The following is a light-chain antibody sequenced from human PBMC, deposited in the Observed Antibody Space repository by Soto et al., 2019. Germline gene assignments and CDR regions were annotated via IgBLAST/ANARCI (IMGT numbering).Light chain of an antibody. CDR1: SGSIASNY. V-gene: IGLV6-57*04. Sequence: NFMLTQPHSVSESPGKTVTISCTRSSGSIASNYVQWYQQRPGSAPTTVIYEDNQRPSGVPDRFSGSIDRSSNSASLTISGLKTEDEADYSCQSYDSSNDVVFGGGTKLTVL. J-gene: IGLJ2*01. CDR3: QSYDSSNDVV. CDR2: EDN.